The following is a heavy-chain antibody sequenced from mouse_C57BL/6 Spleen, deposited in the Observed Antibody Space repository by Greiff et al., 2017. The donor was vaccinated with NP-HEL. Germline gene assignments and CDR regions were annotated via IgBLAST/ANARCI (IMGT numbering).Heavy chain of an antibody. CDR1: GYAFSSSW. Sequence: QVQLQQSGPELVKPGASVKISCKASGYAFSSSWMNWVKQRPGKGLGWIGRIYPGDGDTNYNGKFKGKATLTADKSSSTAYMQLSSLTSEDSAVYFCARSGYDSWFAYWGQGTLVTVSA. CDR3: ARSGYDSWFAY. CDR2: IYPGDGDT. D-gene: IGHD3-1*01. V-gene: IGHV1-82*01. J-gene: IGHJ3*01.